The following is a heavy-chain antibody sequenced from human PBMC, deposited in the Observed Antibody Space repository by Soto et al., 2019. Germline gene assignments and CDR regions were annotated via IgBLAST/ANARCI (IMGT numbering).Heavy chain of an antibody. V-gene: IGHV4-34*01. CDR2: INHSGST. CDR3: ARDTYSSGWLLY. Sequence: QVQLQQWGAGLLKPSETLSLTCAVYGGSFSGYYWSWIRQPPGKGLEWIGEINHSGSTNYNPSLKSRVTISVDTSKNLFSLKLSSVTAADTAVYYCARDTYSSGWLLYWGQGTLVTVSS. J-gene: IGHJ4*02. D-gene: IGHD6-19*01. CDR1: GGSFSGYY.